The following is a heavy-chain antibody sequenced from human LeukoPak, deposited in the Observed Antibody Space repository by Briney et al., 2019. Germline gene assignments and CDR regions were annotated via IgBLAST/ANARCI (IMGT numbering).Heavy chain of an antibody. CDR2: INPNSGGT. Sequence: ASVKVSCKASGYTFTGYYMHWVRQAPGQGLEWMGWINPNSGGTNYAQKFQGRVTMTRDTSISTAYMELSRLRSDDTAVYYCAAITMVRGVIAAFDIWGQGTMVTVSS. J-gene: IGHJ3*02. V-gene: IGHV1-2*02. CDR3: AAITMVRGVIAAFDI. CDR1: GYTFTGYY. D-gene: IGHD3-10*01.